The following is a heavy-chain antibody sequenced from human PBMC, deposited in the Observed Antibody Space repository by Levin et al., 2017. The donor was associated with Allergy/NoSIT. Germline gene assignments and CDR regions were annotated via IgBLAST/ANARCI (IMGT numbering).Heavy chain of an antibody. D-gene: IGHD2-2*02. J-gene: IGHJ3*02. CDR2: ISAYNGNT. V-gene: IGHV1-18*01. CDR1: GYTFTSYG. CDR3: ARGYCSSTSCYMRDSSSWYGALFGGFTDAFDI. Sequence: GESLKISCKASGYTFTSYGISWVRQAPGQGLEWMGWISAYNGNTNYAQKLQGRVTMTTDTSTSTAYMELRSLRSDDTAVYYCARGYCSSTSCYMRDSSSWYGALFGGFTDAFDIWGQGTMVTVSS.